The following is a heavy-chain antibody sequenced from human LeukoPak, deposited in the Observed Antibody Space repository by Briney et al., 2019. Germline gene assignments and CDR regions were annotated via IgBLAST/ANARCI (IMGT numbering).Heavy chain of an antibody. CDR3: AKDRGSYRLFDY. CDR2: ISGSGGST. V-gene: IGHV3-23*01. CDR1: GFTFSSYA. D-gene: IGHD1-26*01. J-gene: IGHJ4*02. Sequence: GGSLRLSCAASGFTFSSYAMTWVRQAPGKGLEWVSSISGSGGSTNYADSVMGRFTISRDYSKNTLYLQMISLRAEDTAVYYCAKDRGSYRLFDYWGQGTLVTVSS.